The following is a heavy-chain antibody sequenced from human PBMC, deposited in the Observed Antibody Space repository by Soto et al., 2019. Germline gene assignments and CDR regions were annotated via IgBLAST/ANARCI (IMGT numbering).Heavy chain of an antibody. V-gene: IGHV2-5*02. D-gene: IGHD2-21*02. CDR1: GFSLSTYHMG. Sequence: QITLKESGPTLVRPAQTLTLTCDFSGFSLSTYHMGVAWIRQPPGKALEWLALIYWDDDKRYSPSLKDRLAISQGTSRYPVVLTITHLAPRDSATYFWSPAGHFEPLTFDHWGPGTLVTGPS. J-gene: IGHJ4*02. CDR3: SPAGHFEPLTFDH. CDR2: IYWDDDK.